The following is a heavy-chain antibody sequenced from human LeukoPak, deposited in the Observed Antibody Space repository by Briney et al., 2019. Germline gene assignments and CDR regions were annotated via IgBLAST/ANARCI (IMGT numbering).Heavy chain of an antibody. V-gene: IGHV4-59*01. D-gene: IGHD6-25*01. CDR3: AGEGSGSYFDY. Sequence: PSETLSLTCTVSGGSIGRYYWSWIRQPPGKGLEWIGYIYYSGTTNYNPSLKSRVTISLDTSKNQFSLKVRSVTAADMAVYYCAGEGSGSYFDYWGQGTLVTVSS. J-gene: IGHJ4*02. CDR1: GGSIGRYY. CDR2: IYYSGTT.